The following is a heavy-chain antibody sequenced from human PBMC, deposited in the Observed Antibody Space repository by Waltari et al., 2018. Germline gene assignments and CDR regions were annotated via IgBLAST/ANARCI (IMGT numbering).Heavy chain of an antibody. V-gene: IGHV1-2*02. CDR1: GYTFTGYY. CDR3: ARAKQQRGNRNHLLPSYYYGMDV. D-gene: IGHD6-13*01. J-gene: IGHJ6*02. CDR2: INPNSGGT. Sequence: QVQLVQSGAEVKKPGASVKVSCKASGYTFTGYYMHWVRQAPGQGLEWMGWINPNSGGTNYAQKFQGRVTMTRDTSISTAYMELSRLRSDDTAVYYCARAKQQRGNRNHLLPSYYYGMDVWGQGTTVTVSS.